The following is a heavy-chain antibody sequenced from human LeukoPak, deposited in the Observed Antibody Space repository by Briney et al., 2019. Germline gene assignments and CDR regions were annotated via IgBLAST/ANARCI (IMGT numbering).Heavy chain of an antibody. D-gene: IGHD2-15*01. Sequence: GGSLRLSCAASGFTFSSKWMSWVRQAPGKGLEWVANIKQDGTEKYYADSVKGRFTISRGNAKNSLYLQMNSLRAEDTAVYSCARAQDCRGETCHFDYWGQGTLVTVSS. V-gene: IGHV3-7*05. CDR2: IKQDGTEK. CDR3: ARAQDCRGETCHFDY. J-gene: IGHJ4*02. CDR1: GFTFSSKW.